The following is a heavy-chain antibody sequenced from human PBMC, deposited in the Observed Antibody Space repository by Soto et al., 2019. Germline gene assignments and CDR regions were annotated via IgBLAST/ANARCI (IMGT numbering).Heavy chain of an antibody. CDR1: GGSVSSGNYY. Sequence: QVQLQQWGAGLLKPSETLSLTCAVYGGSVSSGNYYWSWIRQPPGKGLEWIGEMSHRGGTHFNPSLKSRVTISVDTSKNHFFLKMSSVTAADTALYYCARVERGTATTVVDAFDIWGPGTMVTVSS. CDR2: MSHRGGT. V-gene: IGHV4-34*01. CDR3: ARVERGTATTVVDAFDI. J-gene: IGHJ3*02. D-gene: IGHD1-1*01.